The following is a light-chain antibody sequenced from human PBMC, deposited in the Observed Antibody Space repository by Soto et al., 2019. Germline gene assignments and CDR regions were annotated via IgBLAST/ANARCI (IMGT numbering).Light chain of an antibody. Sequence: DIQMTQSPSSLSASVGDRVTITCQASQDISIYLNWYQQKPGKAPKLLIYDAINLETGVPSRFSGSGSGTDFTVTISSLQPEDIATYYCQRYDNVPLTFGGGTRVEIK. CDR1: QDISIY. J-gene: IGKJ4*01. CDR3: QRYDNVPLT. CDR2: DAI. V-gene: IGKV1-33*01.